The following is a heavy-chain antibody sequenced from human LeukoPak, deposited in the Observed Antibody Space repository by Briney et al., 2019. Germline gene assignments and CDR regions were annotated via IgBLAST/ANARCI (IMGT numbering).Heavy chain of an antibody. D-gene: IGHD6-19*01. J-gene: IGHJ3*02. CDR3: ARGPLAVAGAFDI. V-gene: IGHV3-21*01. CDR1: GFTFSSYS. CDR2: ISSSSYI. Sequence: GGSLRLSCAASGFTFSSYSMNWVRQAPGKGLEWVSSISSSSYIYYADSVKGRFTISRGNAKNSLYLQMNSLRAEDTAVYYCARGPLAVAGAFDIWGQGTMVTVSS.